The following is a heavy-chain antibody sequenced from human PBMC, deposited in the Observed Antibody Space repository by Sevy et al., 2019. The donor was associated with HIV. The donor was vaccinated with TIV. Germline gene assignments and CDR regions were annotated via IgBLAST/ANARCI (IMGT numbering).Heavy chain of an antibody. J-gene: IGHJ3*02. CDR3: AGGRTRYYDFWSGDAFDI. V-gene: IGHV4-34*01. D-gene: IGHD3-3*01. CDR1: GGSFSGYY. CDR2: INHSGST. Sequence: SETLSLTCAVYGGSFSGYYWSWIRQPPGKGLEWIGEINHSGSTNYNPSLKSRVTIPVETSKNQFSLRLSSVTAADTAVYYCAGGRTRYYDFWSGDAFDIWGQGTMVTVSS.